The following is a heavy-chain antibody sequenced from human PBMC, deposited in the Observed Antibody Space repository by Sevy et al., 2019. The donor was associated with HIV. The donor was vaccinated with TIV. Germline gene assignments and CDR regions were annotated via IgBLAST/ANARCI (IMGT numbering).Heavy chain of an antibody. CDR2: INPNSGGT. J-gene: IGHJ4*02. Sequence: ASVKVSCKASGYTFTGFNIHWLRHAPGQGLEWMGRINPNSGGTNYAQKFQGRVTVTWDTSINTAYLEMNRLRSDDTAVYYCARINYLNYFDYWGQGTLVTVSS. CDR3: ARINYLNYFDY. D-gene: IGHD1-7*01. V-gene: IGHV1-2*06. CDR1: GYTFTGFN.